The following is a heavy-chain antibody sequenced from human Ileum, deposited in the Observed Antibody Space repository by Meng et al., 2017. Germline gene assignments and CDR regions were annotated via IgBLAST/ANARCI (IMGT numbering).Heavy chain of an antibody. D-gene: IGHD3-10*01. J-gene: IGHJ4*02. V-gene: IGHV4-34*01. Sequence: QVQLQQCGAGPLKPSETLSLTCAVYDGSFSGYFWSWIRQPPGKGLEWIGEINHSGSTNYNPSLKGRVTISVDTSKSQFSLRLNSVTAADTALYYCAGATIRTYYYGSGSYYFTKWGQGTLVTVSS. CDR1: DGSFSGYF. CDR3: AGATIRTYYYGSGSYYFTK. CDR2: INHSGST.